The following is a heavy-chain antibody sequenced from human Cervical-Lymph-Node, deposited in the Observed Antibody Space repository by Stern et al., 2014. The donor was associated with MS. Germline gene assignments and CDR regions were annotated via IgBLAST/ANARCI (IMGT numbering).Heavy chain of an antibody. CDR1: GGSISSYY. CDR3: ARDGGYTYGYVPWYFDL. Sequence: VQLVESGPGLVKPSETLSLTCTVSGGSISSYYWSWIRQPPGKGLEWIGYIHYSGSTNYNPSLKSRVTISVDTSKNQFSLKLNSVTTADTAVYFCARDGGYTYGYVPWYFDLWGRGTLVTVSS. CDR2: IHYSGST. D-gene: IGHD5-18*01. J-gene: IGHJ2*01. V-gene: IGHV4-59*01.